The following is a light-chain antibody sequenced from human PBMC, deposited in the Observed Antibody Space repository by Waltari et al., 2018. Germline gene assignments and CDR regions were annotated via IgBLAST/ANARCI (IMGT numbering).Light chain of an antibody. CDR3: QAWDSTTVV. V-gene: IGLV3-1*01. J-gene: IGLJ2*01. Sequence: SYELSQPPSVSESPGQTASITCSGDELGNKYVSWYQQKPGKSPVLVLYQDNRRPSGIPERFSGSNSGNTATLTISGTQAMDEADYHCQAWDSTTVVFGGGTKLTVL. CDR2: QDN. CDR1: ELGNKY.